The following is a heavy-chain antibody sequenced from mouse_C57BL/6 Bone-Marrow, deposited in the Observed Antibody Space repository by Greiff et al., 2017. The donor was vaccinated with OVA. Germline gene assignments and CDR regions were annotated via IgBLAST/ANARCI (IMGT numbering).Heavy chain of an antibody. D-gene: IGHD1-1*01. CDR1: GFTFSNYW. CDR2: IRLKSDNYAT. J-gene: IGHJ3*01. CDR3: TKVITTTRALFAY. Sequence: EVQGVESGGGLVQPGGSMKLSCVASGFTFSNYWMNWVRQSPEKGLEWVAQIRLKSDNYATHYAESVKGRFTISRDDSKSSVYLQMNNLRAEDTGIYYCTKVITTTRALFAYWGQGTLVTVSA. V-gene: IGHV6-3*01.